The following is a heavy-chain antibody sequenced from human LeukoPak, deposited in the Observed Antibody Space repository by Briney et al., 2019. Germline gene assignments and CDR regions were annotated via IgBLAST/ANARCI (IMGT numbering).Heavy chain of an antibody. CDR2: ISSSSSTI. V-gene: IGHV3-48*01. CDR1: GFTFSSYS. J-gene: IGHJ6*03. CDR3: ARDSNPGYDFWSGYYNPNYYYYYMDV. Sequence: GGSLRLSCAASGFTFSSYSMNWVRQAPGKGLEWVSYISSSSSTIYYADSVKGRFTISRDNAKNSLYLQMNSLRAEDTAVYYCARDSNPGYDFWSGYYNPNYYYYYMDVWGKGTTVTVSS. D-gene: IGHD3-3*01.